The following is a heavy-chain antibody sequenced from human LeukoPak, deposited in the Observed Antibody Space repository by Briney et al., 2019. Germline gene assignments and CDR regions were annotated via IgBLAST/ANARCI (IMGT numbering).Heavy chain of an antibody. CDR3: ARDSSHYLGSSDY. D-gene: IGHD6-6*01. CDR2: ISYHGRDT. V-gene: IGHV3-30*04. J-gene: IGHJ4*02. Sequence: GGSLRLSCAASGVTFSSFAMHWVRQAPGKGLEWVAVISYHGRDTYYADAMKGRFTISRDNAKNTLNLQMNSLRAEDTAIYYCARDSSHYLGSSDYWGQGTLVTVSS. CDR1: GVTFSSFA.